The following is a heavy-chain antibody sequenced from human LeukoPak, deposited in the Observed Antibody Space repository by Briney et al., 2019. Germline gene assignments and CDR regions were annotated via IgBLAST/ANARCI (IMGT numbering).Heavy chain of an antibody. CDR2: IYYSGST. Sequence: SEILSLTCTVSGGSISSYYWSWIRQPPGKGLEWIGYIYYSGSTNYNPSLKSRVTISVGTSKNQFSLRLSSVTAADTAVYYCARNFEGRFGVVPHGFEYWGQGTLVTVSS. V-gene: IGHV4-59*01. CDR3: ARNFEGRFGVVPHGFEY. D-gene: IGHD3-3*01. J-gene: IGHJ4*02. CDR1: GGSISSYY.